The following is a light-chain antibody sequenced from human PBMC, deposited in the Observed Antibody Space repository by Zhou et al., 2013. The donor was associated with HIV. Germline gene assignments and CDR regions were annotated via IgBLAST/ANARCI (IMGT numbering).Light chain of an antibody. CDR1: QSLLHSNGYNY. J-gene: IGKJ4*01. V-gene: IGKV2-28*01. Sequence: DIVMTQSPLSLPVTPGEPASISCRSSQSLLHSNGYNYLDWYLQKPGQSPQLLIYLGSNRASGVPDRFSGSGSGTDFTLTIAGLQPEDFATYYCQQLKTYPLTFGGGTKVEIK. CDR3: QQLKTYPLT. CDR2: LGS.